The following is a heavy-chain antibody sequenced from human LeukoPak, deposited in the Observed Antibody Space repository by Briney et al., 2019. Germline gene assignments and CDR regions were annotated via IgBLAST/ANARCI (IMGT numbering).Heavy chain of an antibody. D-gene: IGHD1-1*01. CDR3: AKGMYNWNDFFFDY. CDR2: ISGSGGST. J-gene: IGHJ4*02. CDR1: GFTFSSYA. V-gene: IGHV3-23*01. Sequence: GGSLRLSCAASGFTFSSYAMSWVRQAPGKGLEWVSAISGSGGSTNYADSVKGRFTISRDNSKNTLYLQMNSLKAEDTAVYYCAKGMYNWNDFFFDYWGQGTLVTVSS.